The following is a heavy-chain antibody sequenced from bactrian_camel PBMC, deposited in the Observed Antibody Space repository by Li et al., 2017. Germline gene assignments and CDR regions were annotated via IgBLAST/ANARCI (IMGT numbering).Heavy chain of an antibody. CDR3: ANVMGWVPSTY. D-gene: IGHD5*01. V-gene: IGHV3S1*01. CDR2: IATGSGNT. J-gene: IGHJ4*01. Sequence: QLVESGGGSVQAGGSLRLSCAASGYTYNRNCMAWFRQAPGKEREGVARIATGSGNTYYADSVKGRFTISRDNAKNTLYLQLNSLKTEDTAMYYCANVMGWVPSTYWGQGTQVTVS. CDR1: GYTYNRNC.